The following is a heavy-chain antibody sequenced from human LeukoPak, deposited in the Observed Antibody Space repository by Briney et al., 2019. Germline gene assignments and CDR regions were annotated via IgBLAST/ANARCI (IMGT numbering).Heavy chain of an antibody. D-gene: IGHD6-19*01. V-gene: IGHV1-18*01. CDR1: VYTVTSYG. CDR2: ISAYNGNT. J-gene: IGHJ4*02. Sequence: ASETVSCKASVYTVTSYGISWVRQAPGQGLEWMGWISAYNGNTNYAQKLQGRVTMTTDTSTSTAYMELRSLRSDDTAVYYCARDQRLAVADPFDYWGQGTLVTVSS. CDR3: ARDQRLAVADPFDY.